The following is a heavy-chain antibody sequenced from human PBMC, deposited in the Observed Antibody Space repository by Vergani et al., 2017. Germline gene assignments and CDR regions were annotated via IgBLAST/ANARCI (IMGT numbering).Heavy chain of an antibody. D-gene: IGHD1-14*01. CDR3: TRGLPRTLTTETYYFDD. CDR2: INPNSGNT. CDR1: GYSFTTYD. Sequence: QVQLVQSGAEVKKPGSSVKVSCKASGYSFTTYDINWVRQALGHGLEWVGWINPNSGNTGYARRFEGRVTITRDTAISTAYMELSGLYSDDTAVYYCTRGLPRTLTTETYYFDDWGQGTLVSVSP. V-gene: IGHV1-8*03. J-gene: IGHJ4*02.